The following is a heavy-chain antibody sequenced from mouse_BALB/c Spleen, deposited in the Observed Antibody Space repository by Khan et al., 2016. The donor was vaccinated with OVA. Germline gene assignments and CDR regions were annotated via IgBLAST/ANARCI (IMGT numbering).Heavy chain of an antibody. CDR1: GFSLTNYG. V-gene: IGHV2-2*02. J-gene: IGHJ4*01. CDR3: ASPLYYYGYAMDY. CDR2: MWSGGTT. Sequence: QVQLKESGPGLVQPSQSLSITCTVSGFSLTNYGIHWVRQSPGRGLEWLGVMWSGGTTDYNAPFVSRLSIIKDNSKSQVFFKMNNLQANDTAIYYCASPLYYYGYAMDYLGQGTSVTVSS. D-gene: IGHD1-1*01.